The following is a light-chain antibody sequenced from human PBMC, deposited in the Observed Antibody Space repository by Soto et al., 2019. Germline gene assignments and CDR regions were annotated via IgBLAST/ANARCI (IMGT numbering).Light chain of an antibody. CDR1: QSVGSSS. CDR3: QQTFHSPRT. V-gene: IGKV3-20*01. Sequence: VLTQSPDTLSLSPGERATLSCRASQSVGSSSLGWYQQKPGQAPRLVIFDISNRATGIPDRFSGSGSGTDCTLTISRLEPEDFAVYFCQQTFHSPRTFGQGTRLEIK. J-gene: IGKJ2*01. CDR2: DIS.